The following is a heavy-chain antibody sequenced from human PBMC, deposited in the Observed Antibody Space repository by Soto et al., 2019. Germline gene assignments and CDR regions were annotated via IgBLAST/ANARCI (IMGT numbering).Heavy chain of an antibody. CDR1: GFTFSDSW. Sequence: EVQLVESGGGLVQPGGSLRLSCTASGFTFSDSWMIWVRQAPGKGLEWVARIKPDESEKKYADSVKGRFSISRDNAKKSMYLQMDSLRGEDTAVYYCVRGGSNYAYWGQGTLVTVSS. J-gene: IGHJ4*02. V-gene: IGHV3-7*01. CDR2: IKPDESEK. CDR3: VRGGSNYAY. D-gene: IGHD4-4*01.